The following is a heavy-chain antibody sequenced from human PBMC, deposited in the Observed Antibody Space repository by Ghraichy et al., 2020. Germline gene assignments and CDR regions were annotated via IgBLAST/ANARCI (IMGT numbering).Heavy chain of an antibody. V-gene: IGHV4-39*01. Sequence: ESLNISCTVSGGSISSSSYYWGWIRQPPGKGLEWIGSIYYSGSTYYNPSLKSRVTISVDTSKNQFSLKLSSVTAADTAVYYCARQPTEYYDFWSGYPDAFDIWGQGTMVTVSS. D-gene: IGHD3-3*01. CDR3: ARQPTEYYDFWSGYPDAFDI. CDR1: GGSISSSSYY. J-gene: IGHJ3*02. CDR2: IYYSGST.